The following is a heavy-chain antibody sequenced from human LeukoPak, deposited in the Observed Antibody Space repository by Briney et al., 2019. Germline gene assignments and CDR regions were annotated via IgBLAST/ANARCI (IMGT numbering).Heavy chain of an antibody. Sequence: GGSLRLSCAASGFTFSSYAMSWVRQAPGKGLEWVSATSGSGGSTYYADSVKGRFTISRDNSKNTLYLQMNSLRAEDTAVYYCAKANSSGWYQLAWFDPWGQGTLVTVSS. D-gene: IGHD6-19*01. CDR3: AKANSSGWYQLAWFDP. J-gene: IGHJ5*02. CDR2: TSGSGGST. CDR1: GFTFSSYA. V-gene: IGHV3-23*01.